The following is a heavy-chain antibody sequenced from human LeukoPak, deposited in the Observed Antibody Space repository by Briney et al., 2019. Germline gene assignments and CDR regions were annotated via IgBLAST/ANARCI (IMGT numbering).Heavy chain of an antibody. CDR3: ARRIWADWYFDL. J-gene: IGHJ2*01. CDR1: GGSFSGYY. D-gene: IGHD6-19*01. Sequence: SDTLSLTCAVYGGSFSGYYWSWIRQPPGKGLEWGGEINNSGSTNYNPSLKSRVTITVYTSKNQFSLKLSSVTAADTAVYYCARRIWADWYFDLWGRGTLVTVSS. V-gene: IGHV4-34*01. CDR2: INNSGST.